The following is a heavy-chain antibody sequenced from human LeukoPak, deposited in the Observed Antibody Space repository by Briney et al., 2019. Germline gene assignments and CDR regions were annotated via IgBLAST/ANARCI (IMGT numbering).Heavy chain of an antibody. CDR2: IYHSGST. CDR1: GGSISSSNW. D-gene: IGHD6-19*01. V-gene: IGHV4-4*02. J-gene: IGHJ5*02. Sequence: SETLPLTCAVSGGSISSSNWWSWVRQPPGKGLEWIGEIYHSGSTNYNPSLKSRVTISVDKSKNQFSLKLSSVTAADTAVYYCARDVAVAGTRWFDPWGQGTLVTVSS. CDR3: ARDVAVAGTRWFDP.